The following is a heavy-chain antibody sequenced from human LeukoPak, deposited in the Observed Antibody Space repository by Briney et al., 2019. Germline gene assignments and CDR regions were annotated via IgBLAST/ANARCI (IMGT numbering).Heavy chain of an antibody. CDR2: ISSSSSYI. Sequence: PGGSLRLSRAASGFTFSSYSMDWVRQAPGKGLEWVSSISSSSSYIYYADSVKGRFTISRDNAKNSLYLQMNSLRAEDTAVYYCVRKIVVVPAAIYYYYGMDVWGQGTTVTVSS. J-gene: IGHJ6*02. CDR1: GFTFSSYS. D-gene: IGHD2-2*01. CDR3: VRKIVVVPAAIYYYYGMDV. V-gene: IGHV3-21*01.